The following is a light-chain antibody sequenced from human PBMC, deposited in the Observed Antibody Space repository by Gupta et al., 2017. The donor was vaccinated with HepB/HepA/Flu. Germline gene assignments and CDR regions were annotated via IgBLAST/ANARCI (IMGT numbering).Light chain of an antibody. CDR1: SGHSSYA. Sequence: QLVLTHSPSASASLGASVKLTCTLSSGHSSYAIAWHQQHPEKAPRVGRKVNSDGSNNKGDGTPDRFSGSSSGTERYLIISSLQAEDEADYYCQTWGTGSNLVIFGGRTNLTVL. CDR2: VNSDGSN. CDR3: QTWGTGSNLVI. J-gene: IGLJ2*01. V-gene: IGLV4-69*02.